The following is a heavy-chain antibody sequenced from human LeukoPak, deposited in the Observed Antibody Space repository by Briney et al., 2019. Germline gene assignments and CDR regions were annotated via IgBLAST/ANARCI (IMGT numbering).Heavy chain of an antibody. CDR2: ISGSGGST. Sequence: GGSLRLSCAASGFSSYAMNWVRQAPGKGLEWVSGISGSGGSTYYADSVKGRFTISRDNSKNTLYLQMNSLRAEDTAVYHCAKDRTYYYDSSGYIDYWGQGTLVTVSS. V-gene: IGHV3-23*01. J-gene: IGHJ4*02. CDR3: AKDRTYYYDSSGYIDY. CDR1: GFSSYA. D-gene: IGHD3-22*01.